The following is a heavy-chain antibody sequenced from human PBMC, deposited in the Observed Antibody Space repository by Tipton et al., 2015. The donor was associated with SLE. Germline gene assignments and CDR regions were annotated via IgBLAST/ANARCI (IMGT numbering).Heavy chain of an antibody. D-gene: IGHD3-22*01. Sequence: LRLSCTVSGGSISSYYWSWIRQPPGQGLEWIGYIYTSGSTNYNPSLKSRVTMSVDTSKNQFSLKLSSVTAADTAVYYCARDRDDSSGSLFDPWGQGTLVTVSS. CDR3: ARDRDDSSGSLFDP. CDR1: GGSISSYY. V-gene: IGHV4-4*08. J-gene: IGHJ5*02. CDR2: IYTSGST.